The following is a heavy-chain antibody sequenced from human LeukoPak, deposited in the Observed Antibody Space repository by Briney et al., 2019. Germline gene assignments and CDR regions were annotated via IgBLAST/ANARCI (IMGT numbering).Heavy chain of an antibody. V-gene: IGHV3-9*01. CDR1: GFTFDDYA. CDR3: AKSPYSGYNFDY. CDR2: ISWNSGSI. J-gene: IGHJ4*02. Sequence: GGSLRLSCAASGFTFDDYAMLWVRQAPGKGLEWVSGISWNSGSIGYADSVKGRFTISRDNAKNSLYLQMNSLRAEDTAVYYCAKSPYSGYNFDYWGQGTLVTVSS. D-gene: IGHD5-12*01.